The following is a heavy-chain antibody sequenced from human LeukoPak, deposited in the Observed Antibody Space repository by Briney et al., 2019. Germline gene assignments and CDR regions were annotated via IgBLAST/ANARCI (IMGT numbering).Heavy chain of an antibody. D-gene: IGHD3-10*01. CDR3: ARLWFGELDY. CDR1: GGSLSSYY. V-gene: IGHV4-34*01. J-gene: IGHJ4*02. CDR2: INHSGST. Sequence: PSETLSLTCTVSGGSLSSYYWSWIRQPPGKGLEWIGEINHSGSTNYNPSLKSRVTISVDTSKNQFSLKLSSVTAADTAVYYCARLWFGELDYWGQGTLVTVSS.